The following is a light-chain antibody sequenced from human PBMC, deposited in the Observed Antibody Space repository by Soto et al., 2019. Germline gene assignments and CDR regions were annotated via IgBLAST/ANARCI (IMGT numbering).Light chain of an antibody. J-gene: IGLJ3*02. Sequence: QSALTQPASVSGSPGQSITISCTGTSSDVGGYNYVSWYQQHPGKAPKLMIYDVSNRPSGVSNRFSASKSGNTASLTISGLQAEDEADYYCSSYTSSSTNWVFGGGTKVTVL. V-gene: IGLV2-14*03. CDR2: DVS. CDR1: SSDVGGYNY. CDR3: SSYTSSSTNWV.